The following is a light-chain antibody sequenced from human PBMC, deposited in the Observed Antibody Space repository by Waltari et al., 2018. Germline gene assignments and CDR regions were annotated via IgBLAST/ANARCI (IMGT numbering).Light chain of an antibody. Sequence: QSVLTQPASVSGSPGQSITISCTGTSSDVGGYDYVSWYQQSPGKAPKLSIYDVVKRPSGVSTRFSASKSDNTASLTISGLQAEDEGDYYCCSYKRGATWVFGGGTALTVL. CDR3: CSYKRGATWV. V-gene: IGLV2-14*03. CDR2: DVV. J-gene: IGLJ3*02. CDR1: SSDVGGYDY.